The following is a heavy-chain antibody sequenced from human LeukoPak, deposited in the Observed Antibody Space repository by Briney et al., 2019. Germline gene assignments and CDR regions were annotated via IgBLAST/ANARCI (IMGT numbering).Heavy chain of an antibody. V-gene: IGHV4-34*01. CDR3: ARGTRGYYDSSGYYYGY. D-gene: IGHD3-22*01. CDR2: INHRAST. CDR1: RGSFRGYY. J-gene: IGHJ4*02. Sequence: PSGSLSLTPALYRGSFRGYYWGWIREPPGKGLERMGEINHRASTDYNPSLKRRVTISVDTSKNQFSLKLSSVTAADAAVYYCARGTRGYYDSSGYYYGYWGQGTLVTVSS.